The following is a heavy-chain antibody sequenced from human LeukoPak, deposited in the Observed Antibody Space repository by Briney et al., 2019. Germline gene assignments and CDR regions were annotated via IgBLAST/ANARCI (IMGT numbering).Heavy chain of an antibody. V-gene: IGHV4-39*01. CDR2: IYYSGST. J-gene: IGHJ5*02. CDR1: GGSISSSSYY. Sequence: PSETLSLTCTVSGGSISSSSYYWGWIRQPPGKGLEWIGSIYYSGSTYYNPSLKSRVTISVDTSKNQFSLKLSSVSAADTAVYYCHMGSSWYWFDPWGQGTLVTVSS. D-gene: IGHD6-13*01. CDR3: HMGSSWYWFDP.